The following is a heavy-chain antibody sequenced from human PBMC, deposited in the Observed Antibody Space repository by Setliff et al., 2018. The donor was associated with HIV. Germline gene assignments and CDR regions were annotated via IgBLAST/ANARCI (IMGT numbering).Heavy chain of an antibody. J-gene: IGHJ3*02. Sequence: SETLSLTCTVSGGSISSGGYYWSWIRQPAGKGLEWIGHIYTSGSTKYNPSLKGRVTISVDTSTNQFSLNLSSVTAADTAFYYCATFSPRDAFDIWGQGTMVTVSS. V-gene: IGHV4-61*09. CDR1: GGSISSGGYY. CDR3: ATFSPRDAFDI. CDR2: IYTSGST. D-gene: IGHD3-16*01.